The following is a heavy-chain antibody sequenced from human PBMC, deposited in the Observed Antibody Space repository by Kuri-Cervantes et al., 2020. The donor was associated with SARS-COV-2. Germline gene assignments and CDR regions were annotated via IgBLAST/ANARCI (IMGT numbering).Heavy chain of an antibody. D-gene: IGHD2-2*01. CDR1: GGTFSSYA. V-gene: IGHV1-69*10. J-gene: IGHJ3*02. CDR2: IIPILGIA. CDR3: ARGGIVVVPAATGASDI. Sequence: SVKVSCKASGGTFSSYAISWVRQAPGQGLEWMGGIIPILGIANYAQKFQGRVTITADKSTSTAYMELSSPRSEDTAVYYCARGGIVVVPAATGASDIWGQGTMVTVSS.